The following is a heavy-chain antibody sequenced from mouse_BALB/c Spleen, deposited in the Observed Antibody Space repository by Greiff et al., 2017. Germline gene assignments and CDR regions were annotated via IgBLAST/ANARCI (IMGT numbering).Heavy chain of an antibody. CDR2: IDPENGNT. V-gene: IGHV14-1*02. CDR3: ASYGSSLLIFDY. CDR1: GFNIKDYY. J-gene: IGHJ2*01. Sequence: VQLKESGAELVRPGALVKLSCKASGFNIKDYYMHWVKQRPEQGLEWIGWIDPENGNTIYDPKFQGKASITADTSSNTAYLQLSSLTSEDTAVYYCASYGSSLLIFDYWGQGTTLTVSS. D-gene: IGHD1-1*01.